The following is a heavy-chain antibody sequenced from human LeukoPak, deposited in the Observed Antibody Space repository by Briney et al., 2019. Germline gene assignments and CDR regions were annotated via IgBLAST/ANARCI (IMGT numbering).Heavy chain of an antibody. D-gene: IGHD3-22*01. CDR2: IYSGGST. V-gene: IGHV3-53*01. CDR1: GFTVSSNY. Sequence: GGSLRLSCAASGFTVSSNYMSWVRQAPGKGLEWVSVIYSGGSTYYADSVKGRFTISRDNSKNTLYLQMNGLRAEDTAAYYCAKALYDSSGYYSFDYWGQGTLVTVPS. J-gene: IGHJ4*02. CDR3: AKALYDSSGYYSFDY.